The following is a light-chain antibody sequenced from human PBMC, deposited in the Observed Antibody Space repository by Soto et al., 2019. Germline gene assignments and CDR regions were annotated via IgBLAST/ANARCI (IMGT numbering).Light chain of an antibody. CDR2: DFN. CDR1: RSDIGGYNY. Sequence: QSALTQPASVSGSPGQSITISCTGTRSDIGGYNYVSWYQQHPGKAPKLILFDFNSRPSGVSNRFSGSKSGNTASLTISGLQSEDEADYYCSLYTSSNTRIFGEGTKLTVL. V-gene: IGLV2-14*01. CDR3: SLYTSSNTRI. J-gene: IGLJ2*01.